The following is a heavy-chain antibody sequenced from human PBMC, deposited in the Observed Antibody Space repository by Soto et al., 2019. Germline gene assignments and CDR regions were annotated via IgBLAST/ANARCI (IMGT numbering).Heavy chain of an antibody. Sequence: ASVKVSCKASGGTFSNYAFIWVRQAPRQGLEWMGGIIPLFGTTNYARKFQGRVSITADASTTTTYMELSSLAYDDTALYYCASDLRERTLAAPTYYYYGMDDWGQGTTVNVFS. CDR2: IIPLFGTT. CDR3: ASDLRERTLAAPTYYYYGMDD. J-gene: IGHJ6*02. CDR1: GGTFSNYA. D-gene: IGHD3-16*01. V-gene: IGHV1-69*13.